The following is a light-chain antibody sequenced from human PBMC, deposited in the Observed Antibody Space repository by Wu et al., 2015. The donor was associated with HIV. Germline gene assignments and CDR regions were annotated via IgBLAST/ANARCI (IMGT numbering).Light chain of an antibody. Sequence: EIVMTQSPATLSVSPGESTTLSCRASQSVRRDLAWYQQKPGQAPRLLIYGASTRATGIPARFSGSGSGTDFTLTISRLEPEDFAVYYCQQYGSSPGTFGQGTKLEIK. V-gene: IGKV3-15*01. CDR3: QQYGSSPGT. J-gene: IGKJ2*01. CDR1: QSVRRD. CDR2: GAS.